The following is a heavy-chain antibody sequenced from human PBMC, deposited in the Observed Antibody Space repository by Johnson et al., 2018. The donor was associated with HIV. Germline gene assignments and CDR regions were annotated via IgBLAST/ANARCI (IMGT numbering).Heavy chain of an antibody. J-gene: IGHJ3*02. Sequence: VLLVESGGGVVQPGRSLRLSCAASGFTFSSYAMHWVRQAPGKGLVWVSRINSDGSSTSYADSVKGRFIISRDNAKNTLYLQMNILRAEDTALYYCAREGEWERRNLHAFDIWGQGTMVTVSS. CDR2: INSDGSST. D-gene: IGHD1-26*01. CDR3: AREGEWERRNLHAFDI. V-gene: IGHV3-74*01. CDR1: GFTFSSYA.